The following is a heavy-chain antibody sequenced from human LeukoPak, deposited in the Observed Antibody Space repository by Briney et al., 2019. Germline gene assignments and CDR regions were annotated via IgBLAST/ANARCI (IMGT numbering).Heavy chain of an antibody. CDR1: GFTLSTYG. V-gene: IGHV3-49*04. J-gene: IGHJ4*02. D-gene: IGHD2-15*01. Sequence: GGSLRLSRAGTGFTLSTYGLHWVRQAPGKGLDWVGFITSKANGGATQYAASVKGRFTISRDDSKSIAYLQMNSLKTEDTAVYHCTRDDSPGPYWGEGIQV. CDR3: TRDDSPGPY. CDR2: ITSKANGGAT.